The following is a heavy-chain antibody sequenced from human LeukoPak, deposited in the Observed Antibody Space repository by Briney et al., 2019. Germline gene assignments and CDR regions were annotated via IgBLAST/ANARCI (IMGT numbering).Heavy chain of an antibody. D-gene: IGHD3-10*01. J-gene: IGHJ4*02. CDR2: ISDSGGST. Sequence: GGSLRLSCAASGFTFSSYAMSWVRQAPGKGLEWVSGISDSGGSTSNADSLKGRFTISRDNSKSTLYLQMNSPRAGDTAVYYCAKDRGSGSSYPYYFDYWGQGTLVTVSS. V-gene: IGHV3-23*01. CDR3: AKDRGSGSSYPYYFDY. CDR1: GFTFSSYA.